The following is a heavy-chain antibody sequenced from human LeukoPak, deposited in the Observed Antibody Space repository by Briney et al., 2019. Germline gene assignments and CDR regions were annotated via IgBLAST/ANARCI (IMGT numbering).Heavy chain of an antibody. J-gene: IGHJ4*02. D-gene: IGHD3-22*01. Sequence: SETLSLTCTVSGGSISSYYWSCIRQPPGKGPEWIGYIYYIGSTNFNPSLKRLVTITVDTTNNQFSQKQSSVTAADTAVYYWARHAPYDNSGFRSALDYWGQGTLVTVSS. V-gene: IGHV4-59*08. CDR1: GGSISSYY. CDR3: ARHAPYDNSGFRSALDY. CDR2: IYYIGST.